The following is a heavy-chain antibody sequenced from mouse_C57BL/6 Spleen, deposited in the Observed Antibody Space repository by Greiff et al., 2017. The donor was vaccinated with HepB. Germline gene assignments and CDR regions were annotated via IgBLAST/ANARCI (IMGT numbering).Heavy chain of an antibody. CDR2: IRNKANGYTT. CDR1: GFTFTDYY. V-gene: IGHV7-3*01. Sequence: EVKVVESGGGLVQPGGSLSLSCAASGFTFTDYYMSWVRQPPGKALEWLGFIRNKANGYTTEYSASVKGRFTISRDNSQSILYLQMNALRAEDSATYYCARSYYDYDWYFDVWGTGTTVTVSS. CDR3: ARSYYDYDWYFDV. J-gene: IGHJ1*03. D-gene: IGHD2-4*01.